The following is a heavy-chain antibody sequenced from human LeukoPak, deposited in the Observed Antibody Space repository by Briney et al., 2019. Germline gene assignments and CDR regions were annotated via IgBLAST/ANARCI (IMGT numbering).Heavy chain of an antibody. CDR2: INHSGST. CDR1: GGSISSYY. CDR3: ARHHYYGSGRHDY. J-gene: IGHJ4*02. Sequence: SETLSLTCTVSGGSISSYYWSWIRQPPGKGLEWIGEINHSGSTNYNPSLKSRVTISVDTSKNQFSLKLSSVTAADTAVYYCARHHYYGSGRHDYWGQGTLVTVSS. D-gene: IGHD3-10*01. V-gene: IGHV4-34*01.